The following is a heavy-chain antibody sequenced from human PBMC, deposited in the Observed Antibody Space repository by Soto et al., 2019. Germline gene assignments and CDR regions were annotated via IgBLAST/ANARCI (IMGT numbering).Heavy chain of an antibody. V-gene: IGHV3-30*18. CDR2: ISYDGSNK. J-gene: IGHJ6*02. Sequence: VQLVESGGGLVQPGGSLRLSCAASGFTFSSYGMHWVRQAPGKGLEWVAVISYDGSNKYYADSVKGRFTISRDNSKNTLYLQMNSLRAEDTAVYYCAKDARQSSSSRSDGMDVWGQGTTVTVSS. CDR3: AKDARQSSSSRSDGMDV. CDR1: GFTFSSYG. D-gene: IGHD6-6*01.